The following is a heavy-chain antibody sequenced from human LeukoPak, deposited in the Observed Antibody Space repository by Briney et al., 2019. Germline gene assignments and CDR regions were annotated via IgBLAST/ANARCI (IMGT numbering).Heavy chain of an antibody. D-gene: IGHD3-16*02. CDR3: ARLGGYDYVWGSYRINWFDP. V-gene: IGHV4-39*01. CDR1: GGSISSSSYY. CDR2: IYYGGST. Sequence: TASETLSLTCTVSGGSISSSSYYWGWIRQPPGKGLEWIGSIYYGGSTYYNPSLKSRVTISVDTSKNQFSLKLSSVTAADTAVYYCARLGGYDYVWGSYRINWFDPWGQGTLVTVSS. J-gene: IGHJ5*02.